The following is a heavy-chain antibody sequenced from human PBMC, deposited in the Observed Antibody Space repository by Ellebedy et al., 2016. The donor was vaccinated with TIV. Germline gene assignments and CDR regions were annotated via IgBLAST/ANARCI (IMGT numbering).Heavy chain of an antibody. D-gene: IGHD4-23*01. CDR3: ARVLYGGNADAFDI. CDR1: GYTFTSYY. Sequence: AASVKVSCKASGYTFTSYYMHWVRQAPGQGLEWMGWINPNSGGTNYAQKFQGRVTMTRDTSINTAYMDLSRLRSEDTAVYYCARVLYGGNADAFDIWGQGTMVTVSS. V-gene: IGHV1-2*02. CDR2: INPNSGGT. J-gene: IGHJ3*02.